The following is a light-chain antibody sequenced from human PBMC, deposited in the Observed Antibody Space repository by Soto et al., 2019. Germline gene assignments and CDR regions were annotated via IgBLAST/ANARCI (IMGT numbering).Light chain of an antibody. J-gene: IGKJ1*01. CDR3: QQYNNWPPWT. CDR1: QSVSSN. CDR2: GAS. Sequence: EIVMTQSPATLSVSPGERATLSCRASQSVSSNLAWYQQKPGQAHRLLIYGASTRATGIPARFSGSGSGTEFTLTISSLQSEDFAVYYCQQYNNWPPWTFGQGTKLDTK. V-gene: IGKV3-15*01.